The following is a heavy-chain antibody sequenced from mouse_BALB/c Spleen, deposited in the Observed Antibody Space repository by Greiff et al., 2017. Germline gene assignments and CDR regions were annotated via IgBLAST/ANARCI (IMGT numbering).Heavy chain of an antibody. D-gene: IGHD1-2*01. CDR1: GFAFSSYD. V-gene: IGHV5-12-1*01. CDR3: AREFTTATPYFDY. CDR2: ISSGGGST. Sequence: DVKLVESGGGLVKPGGSLKLSCAASGFAFSSYDMSWVRQTPEKRLEWVAYISSGGGSTYYPDTVKGRFTISRDNAKNTLYLQMSSLKSEDTAMYYCAREFTTATPYFDYWGQGTTLTVSS. J-gene: IGHJ2*01.